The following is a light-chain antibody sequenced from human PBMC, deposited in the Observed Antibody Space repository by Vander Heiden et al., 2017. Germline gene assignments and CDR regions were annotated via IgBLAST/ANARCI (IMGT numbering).Light chain of an antibody. Sequence: SALTQPRSVSGSPGQSVTISCTGTSSDVGAYNYVFWYQQHPGKAPKVMIYDVSKRPSGVPDRFSGSKSGNTASLTISGLQAEDEADYYCCSYAGSNRVFGGGTKLTVL. J-gene: IGLJ2*01. V-gene: IGLV2-11*01. CDR3: CSYAGSNRV. CDR1: SSDVGAYNY. CDR2: DVS.